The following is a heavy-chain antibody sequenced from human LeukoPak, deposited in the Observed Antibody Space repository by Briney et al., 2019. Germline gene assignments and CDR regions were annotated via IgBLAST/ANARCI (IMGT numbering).Heavy chain of an antibody. CDR3: AKGDYDFWSGYYRFDVYYFDY. J-gene: IGHJ4*02. V-gene: IGHV3-23*01. CDR2: ISGSGGST. D-gene: IGHD3-3*01. CDR1: GFTFSSYA. Sequence: GGSLRLSCAASGFTFSSYAMSWVRQAPGKGLEWVSAISGSGGSTYYADSVKGRFTISRDNSKNALYLQMNSLRAEDTAVYYCAKGDYDFWSGYYRFDVYYFDYWGQGTLVTVSS.